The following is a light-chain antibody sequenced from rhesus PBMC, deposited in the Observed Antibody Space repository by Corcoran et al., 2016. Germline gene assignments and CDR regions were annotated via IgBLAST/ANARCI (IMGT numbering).Light chain of an antibody. Sequence: DIQMTQSPSSLSASVGDNVTITCRASQGISSWLAWYQQKPGKAPKLLIYAASSLQSGVPSRFSGSGYGTDYTLTISSLQPEDFATYYCKQGYNTPFTFGPGTKLDIK. V-gene: IGKV1-18*01. CDR2: AAS. CDR3: KQGYNTPFT. CDR1: QGISSW. J-gene: IGKJ3*01.